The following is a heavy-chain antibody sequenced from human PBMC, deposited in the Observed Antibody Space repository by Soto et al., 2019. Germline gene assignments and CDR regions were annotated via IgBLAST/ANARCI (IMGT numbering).Heavy chain of an antibody. Sequence: QVQLVQSGAEVKKPGSSVKVSCKASGGTFSSYAISWVRQAPGQGLEWMGGIIPIFGTANYAQKFQGRVTITADESTGTAYMELSSLRSEDTAVYYCASVPNAYSDYYDSRGYYSFDCWGQGTLDPVFS. D-gene: IGHD3-22*01. J-gene: IGHJ4*02. CDR2: IIPIFGTA. CDR1: GGTFSSYA. CDR3: ASVPNAYSDYYDSRGYYSFDC. V-gene: IGHV1-69*01.